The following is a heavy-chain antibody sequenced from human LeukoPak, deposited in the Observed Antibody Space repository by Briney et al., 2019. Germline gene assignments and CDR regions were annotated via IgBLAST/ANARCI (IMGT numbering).Heavy chain of an antibody. CDR2: ISGSGSTI. Sequence: GGSLSLSRAASGFTLITYSMNWVRQAPGKGLEWVSYISGSGSTIYYADSVKGRFTISRDNAKNSLYLQMNSLRAEDTAVYYCARDRSTVAAWVDDWGQGTLVTVSS. J-gene: IGHJ4*02. D-gene: IGHD4-23*01. CDR1: GFTLITYS. V-gene: IGHV3-48*04. CDR3: ARDRSTVAAWVDD.